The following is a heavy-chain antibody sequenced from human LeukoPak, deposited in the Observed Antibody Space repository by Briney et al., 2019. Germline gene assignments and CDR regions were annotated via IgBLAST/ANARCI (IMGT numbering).Heavy chain of an antibody. CDR2: ISGSGGST. D-gene: IGHD2-2*01. V-gene: IGHV3-23*01. CDR3: AKSSDGSTSFDQ. Sequence: GSLRLSCAASGFTFSSYAMSWVRQAPGKGLEWVSAISGSGGSTYYVDSVKGRFTISRDNSKNTLYLQINSLRAEDMALYYCAKSSDGSTSFDQWGQGTLVTVSS. J-gene: IGHJ4*02. CDR1: GFTFSSYA.